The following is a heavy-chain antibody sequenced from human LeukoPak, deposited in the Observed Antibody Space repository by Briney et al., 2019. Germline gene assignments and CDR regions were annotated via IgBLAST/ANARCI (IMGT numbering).Heavy chain of an antibody. CDR2: ISSSGNII. J-gene: IGHJ4*02. V-gene: IGHV3-11*01. CDR1: GFTFSDYY. D-gene: IGHD1-20*01. Sequence: GGSLRLSCAASGFTFSDYYMSWIRQAPGKGLEWVSYISSSGNIIYYADSVKGRFAISRDNAKNSLYLQMNSLRAEDTAVYYCARRRYNWNAIDYWGQGTLVTVSS. CDR3: ARRRYNWNAIDY.